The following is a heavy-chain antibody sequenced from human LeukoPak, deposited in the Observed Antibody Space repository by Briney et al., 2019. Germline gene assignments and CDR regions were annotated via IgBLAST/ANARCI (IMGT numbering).Heavy chain of an antibody. CDR3: ARDHSLIAAAGIGNY. CDR1: GFTFSSYS. CDR2: ISYDGSNK. V-gene: IGHV3-30*03. Sequence: GGSLRLSCAASGFTFSSYSMNWVRQAPGKGLEWVAVISYDGSNKYYADSVKGRFTISRDNSKNTLYLQMNSLRAEDTAVYYCARDHSLIAAAGIGNYWGQGTLVTVSS. J-gene: IGHJ4*02. D-gene: IGHD6-13*01.